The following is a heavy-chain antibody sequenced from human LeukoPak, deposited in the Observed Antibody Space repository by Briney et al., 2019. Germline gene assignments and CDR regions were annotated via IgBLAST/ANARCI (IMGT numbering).Heavy chain of an antibody. CDR3: ASSPSSYYDSSGSGYYFDY. V-gene: IGHV4-4*07. CDR1: GGSISSYY. CDR2: IYTSGST. D-gene: IGHD3-22*01. J-gene: IGHJ4*02. Sequence: SETLSLTCTVSGGSISSYYWSWIRQPAGKGLEWIGRIYTSGSTNYNPSLKSRVTMSVDTSKNQFSLKLSSVTAADTAVYYCASSPSSYYDSSGSGYYFDYWGQGTLVTVSS.